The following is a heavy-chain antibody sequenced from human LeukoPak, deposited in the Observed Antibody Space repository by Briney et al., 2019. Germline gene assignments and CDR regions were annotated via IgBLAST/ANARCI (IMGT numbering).Heavy chain of an antibody. CDR1: GFTFSDYY. CDR3: ARGRYYYYGMDV. V-gene: IGHV4-34*01. CDR2: INHSGST. Sequence: GSLRLSCAASGFTFSDYYMSWIRQPPGKGLEWIGEINHSGSTNYNPSLKSRVTISVDTSKNQFSLKLSSVTAADTAVYYCARGRYYYYGMDVWGQGTTVTVSS. J-gene: IGHJ6*02.